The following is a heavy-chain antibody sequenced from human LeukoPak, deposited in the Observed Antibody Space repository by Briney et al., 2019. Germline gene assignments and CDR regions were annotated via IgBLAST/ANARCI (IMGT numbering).Heavy chain of an antibody. CDR3: ARGEYYDFWSGALPDY. CDR1: GGSFSGYY. J-gene: IGHJ4*02. D-gene: IGHD3-3*01. V-gene: IGHV4-34*01. Sequence: SETLSLTCAVYGGSFSGYYWSWIRQPPGKGLEWIGEINHSGSTNYNPSLKSRVTISVDTSKNQFSLKLSSVTAADTAVYYCARGEYYDFWSGALPDYWGQGTLSPSPQ. CDR2: INHSGST.